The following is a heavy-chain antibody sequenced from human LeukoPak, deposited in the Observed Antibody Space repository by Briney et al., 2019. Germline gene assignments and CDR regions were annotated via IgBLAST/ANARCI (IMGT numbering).Heavy chain of an antibody. CDR3: ARGIVDITTAGFDY. V-gene: IGHV1-69*13. J-gene: IGHJ4*02. Sequence: SVIVSCKTSGYSFVDYGISWVRQAPGQGLEWMGGIIPIFGTANYAQKFQGRVTITADESTSTAYMELSSLRSEDTAVYYCARGIVDITTAGFDYWGQGTLVTVSS. D-gene: IGHD1-1*01. CDR2: IIPIFGTA. CDR1: GYSFVDYG.